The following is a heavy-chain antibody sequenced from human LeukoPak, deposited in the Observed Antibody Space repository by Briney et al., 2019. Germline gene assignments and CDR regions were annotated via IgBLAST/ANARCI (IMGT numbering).Heavy chain of an antibody. CDR3: AELGITMIGGV. D-gene: IGHD3-10*02. Sequence: GGSLRLSCAASGFTFSSYGMSWVRQAPGKGLQWVSAISGDGKDRDYPDSVKGRFTISRDNAKNSLYLQMNSLRAEDTAVYYCAELGITMIGGVWGKGTTVTISS. J-gene: IGHJ6*04. CDR1: GFTFSSYG. V-gene: IGHV3-23*01. CDR2: ISGDGKDR.